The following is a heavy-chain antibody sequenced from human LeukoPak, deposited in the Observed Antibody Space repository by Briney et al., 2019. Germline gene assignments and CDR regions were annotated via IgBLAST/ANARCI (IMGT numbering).Heavy chain of an antibody. J-gene: IGHJ3*02. CDR2: ISWNSGSI. CDR3: AKSTGPIVVVTSDAFDI. Sequence: PGGSLRLSCAASGFTFDDYAMHWVRQAPGKGLEWVSGISWNSGSIGYADSVKGRFTISRDNAKNSLCLQMNSLRAEDTALYYCAKSTGPIVVVTSDAFDIWGQGTMVTVSS. V-gene: IGHV3-9*01. D-gene: IGHD3-22*01. CDR1: GFTFDDYA.